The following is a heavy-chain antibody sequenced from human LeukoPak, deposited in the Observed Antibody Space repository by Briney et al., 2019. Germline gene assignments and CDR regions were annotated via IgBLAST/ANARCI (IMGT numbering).Heavy chain of an antibody. J-gene: IGHJ5*02. Sequence: SETLSLTCTVSGGSITSTSYYWGWIRQPPGKGLEWIGTIYYGGSTYYNPSLKSRLTTSVDTSKNQISLKLSSVTATDTAVYYCATLGATVTRWFDPWGQGTLVTVSS. CDR1: GGSITSTSYY. V-gene: IGHV4-39*07. CDR3: ATLGATVTRWFDP. D-gene: IGHD4-17*01. CDR2: IYYGGST.